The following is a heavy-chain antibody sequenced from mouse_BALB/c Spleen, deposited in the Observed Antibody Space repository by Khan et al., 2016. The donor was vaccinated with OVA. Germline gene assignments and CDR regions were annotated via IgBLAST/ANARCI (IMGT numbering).Heavy chain of an antibody. CDR3: ARPPYFSYVLDN. J-gene: IGHJ4*01. CDR2: INTYTGEP. V-gene: IGHV9-3-1*01. Sequence: QIQLVQSGPEVKKPGETVKISCKASGHTFTKFGMNWVKQAPGMGLKWMGWINTYTGEPTYADDFNGRFAFSLETSASTAYLQINNLKNEDTATYFCARPPYFSYVLDNWGQGTSVTVSS. D-gene: IGHD2-10*01. CDR1: GHTFTKFG.